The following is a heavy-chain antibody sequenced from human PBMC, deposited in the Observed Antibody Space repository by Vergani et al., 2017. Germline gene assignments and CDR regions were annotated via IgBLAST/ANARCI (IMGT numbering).Heavy chain of an antibody. J-gene: IGHJ4*02. CDR3: ARAPVAALWELYFDY. CDR2: IIPILGIA. CDR1: GGTFSSYT. Sequence: QVQLVQSGAEVKKPGSSVKVSCKASGGTFSSYTISWVRQAPGQGLEWMGRIIPILGIANYAQKFQGRVTITAYKSTSTAYMELSSLRSADTAVYYCARAPVAALWELYFDYWGQGTLVTVSS. D-gene: IGHD6-6*01. V-gene: IGHV1-69*02.